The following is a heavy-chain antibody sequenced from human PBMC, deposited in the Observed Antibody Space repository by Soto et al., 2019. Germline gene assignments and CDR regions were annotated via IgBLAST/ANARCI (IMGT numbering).Heavy chain of an antibody. CDR3: AGGGLVVVVAAALDY. D-gene: IGHD2-15*01. CDR1: GDTFTDYY. CDR2: VNPSGGHT. V-gene: IGHV1-46*01. Sequence: QVQLVQSGAEVKKPGASVKVSCKASGDTFTDYYIHWVRQAPGQGLEWMGTVNPSGGHTTYAQQFLGRMTMTRDTCTSTLFRELTIRTSEETAVYYCAGGGLVVVVAAALDYWGQGPLVTVPS. J-gene: IGHJ4*02.